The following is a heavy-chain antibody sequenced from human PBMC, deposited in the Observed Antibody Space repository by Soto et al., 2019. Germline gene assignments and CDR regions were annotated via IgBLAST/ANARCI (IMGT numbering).Heavy chain of an antibody. D-gene: IGHD2-15*01. V-gene: IGHV3-30*18. CDR2: ISYDGSNK. J-gene: IGHJ4*02. Sequence: QVQLVESGGGVVQPGRSLRLSCAASGFTFSSYGMHWVRQAPGKGLEWVAVISYDGSNKYYAESVKGRFTISRDNSKNALYLQMNSLRAEDTAVYYCAKGKEVAATRGVDYWGQGTLVTVSS. CDR3: AKGKEVAATRGVDY. CDR1: GFTFSSYG.